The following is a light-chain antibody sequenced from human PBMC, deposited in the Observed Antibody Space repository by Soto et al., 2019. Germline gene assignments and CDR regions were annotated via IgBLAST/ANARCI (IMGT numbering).Light chain of an antibody. CDR3: SSYTTSNTRQIV. Sequence: QSVLTQPASVSGSPGQSITISCTGTSSEVGYYNLVSWYQHHPGKAPKLIIYEVNKRPSGVSNRFSGSKSGNTASLTISGLQPEDEAAYYCSSYTTSNTRQIVFGTGTKVTVL. V-gene: IGLV2-14*02. CDR1: SSEVGYYNL. CDR2: EVN. J-gene: IGLJ1*01.